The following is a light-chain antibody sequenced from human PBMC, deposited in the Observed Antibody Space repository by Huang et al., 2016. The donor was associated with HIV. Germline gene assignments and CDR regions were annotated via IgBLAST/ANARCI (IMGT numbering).Light chain of an antibody. CDR2: DVS. Sequence: IVLTQSPVTLSLSPGDRATLSCRASQSIGTYLAWYQQKAGQAPRLLIYDVSNRAAGVPARFSASGSETEFTLTMASLDPEDFAIYHCQQRSKWPLTFGGGTKVEMK. CDR3: QQRSKWPLT. CDR1: QSIGTY. J-gene: IGKJ4*01. V-gene: IGKV3-11*01.